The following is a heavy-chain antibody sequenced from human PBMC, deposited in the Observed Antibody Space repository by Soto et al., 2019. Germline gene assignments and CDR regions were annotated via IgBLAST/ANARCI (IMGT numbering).Heavy chain of an antibody. CDR3: ASSLTEGYCSSTGCYKRRLYGMDV. CDR2: INPNSGGT. Sequence: GSVKVSCKASGYTFVGYYIHCRLQAPGQELERLGWINPNSGGTNYAQKFQGRVTVTRGTPTSTAYMELSRLTSDDTAVYYCASSLTEGYCSSTGCYKRRLYGMDVWGQGTRVTVSS. D-gene: IGHD2-2*02. CDR1: GYTFVGYY. J-gene: IGHJ6*02. V-gene: IGHV1-2*02.